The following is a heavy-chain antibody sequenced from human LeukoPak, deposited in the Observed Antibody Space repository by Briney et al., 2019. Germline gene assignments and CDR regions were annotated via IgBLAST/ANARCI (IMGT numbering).Heavy chain of an antibody. D-gene: IGHD1-26*01. Sequence: PSEPLSLPCTVSGGPISIHYGSWSRHPPGKGLGWIGYIYYSGSTNYNPSLKSRVTISVDTSKNQFSLKLSSVTAADTAVYYCARVYSGSYLQFDYWGQGTLVTVSS. J-gene: IGHJ4*02. CDR3: ARVYSGSYLQFDY. V-gene: IGHV4-59*11. CDR2: IYYSGST. CDR1: GGPISIHY.